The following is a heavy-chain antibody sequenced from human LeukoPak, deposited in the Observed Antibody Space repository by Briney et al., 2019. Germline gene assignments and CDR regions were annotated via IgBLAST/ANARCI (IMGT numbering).Heavy chain of an antibody. CDR1: GYTFTSYD. D-gene: IGHD3-22*01. CDR2: MNPNSGNT. J-gene: IGHJ4*02. CDR3: ARGFRDSSGRKPDY. Sequence: GASVKVSRKASGYTFTSYDINWMRQATGQGLEWMGWMNPNSGNTGYAQKFQDRVTMTRNTSIKTAYMELSSLRSEDMAVYYCARGFRDSSGRKPDYWGQGTLVTVSS. V-gene: IGHV1-8*01.